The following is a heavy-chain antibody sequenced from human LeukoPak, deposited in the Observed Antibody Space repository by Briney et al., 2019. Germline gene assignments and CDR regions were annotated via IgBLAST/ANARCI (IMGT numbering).Heavy chain of an antibody. Sequence: GGSLRLSCAASGFTFSSYAMSWVRQAPGKGLEWVSGISGSGGSTYYADSVKGRFTISRDNSKNTLYLQMNSLRAEDTAVYYCAKRRGLELLYYYYMDVWGKGTTVTVSS. J-gene: IGHJ6*03. CDR2: ISGSGGST. CDR3: AKRRGLELLYYYYMDV. D-gene: IGHD1-7*01. V-gene: IGHV3-23*01. CDR1: GFTFSSYA.